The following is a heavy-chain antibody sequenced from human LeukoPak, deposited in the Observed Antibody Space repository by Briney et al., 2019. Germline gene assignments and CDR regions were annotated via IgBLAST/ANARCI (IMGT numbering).Heavy chain of an antibody. CDR2: IYYSGST. CDR3: ARDQRGYSYGSFDY. V-gene: IGHV4-59*01. J-gene: IGHJ4*02. Sequence: SETLSLTCTVSGGSISSYYWSWIRQPPGKGLEWIGYIYYSGSTNYNPSLKSRVTISVDTSKNQFSLKLSSVTAADTAVYYCARDQRGYSYGSFDYWGQGTLVTVSS. D-gene: IGHD5-18*01. CDR1: GGSISSYY.